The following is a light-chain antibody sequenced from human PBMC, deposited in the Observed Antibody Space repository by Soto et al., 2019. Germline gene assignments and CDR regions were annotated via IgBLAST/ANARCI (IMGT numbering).Light chain of an antibody. J-gene: IGLJ1*01. Sequence: QSALTQPPSASGSLGQSVTISCTGTSSDLGGNDYVSWYQQHPGKAPKLVIYEVTQRPSGVPHRFSGSKSGNTASLTVTGLQAEDEADYYCCSDVGGNNVFGPGTKLTVL. CDR1: SSDLGGNDY. CDR2: EVT. V-gene: IGLV2-8*01. CDR3: CSDVGGNNV.